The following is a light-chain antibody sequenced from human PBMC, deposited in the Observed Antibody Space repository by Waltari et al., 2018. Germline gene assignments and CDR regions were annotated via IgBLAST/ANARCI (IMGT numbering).Light chain of an antibody. Sequence: QSALTQPASVSGSPGQSITISCSGTDSDVGAYDFVSWYQQHPGKAPTLISYGVSNRPSGLSNRFSASRSGNTASLTISGLQAEDGADYYCSSYTTSSAPGVFGTGTRVTVL. CDR1: DSDVGAYDF. J-gene: IGLJ1*01. CDR3: SSYTTSSAPGV. V-gene: IGLV2-14*01. CDR2: GVS.